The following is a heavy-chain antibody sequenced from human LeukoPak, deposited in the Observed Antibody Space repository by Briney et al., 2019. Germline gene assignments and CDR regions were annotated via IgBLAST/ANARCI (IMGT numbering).Heavy chain of an antibody. J-gene: IGHJ4*02. Sequence: SETLSLTCTVSGGSISSYYWSWIRQPPGKGLEWIGYIYYTGSTNYNPSLKSRVTISVDTSKNQFSLKLSSVTAADTAVYYCARGGYCSGGSCYPDYWGQGTLVTVSS. CDR3: ARGGYCSGGSCYPDY. CDR1: GGSISSYY. D-gene: IGHD2-15*01. CDR2: IYYTGST. V-gene: IGHV4-59*01.